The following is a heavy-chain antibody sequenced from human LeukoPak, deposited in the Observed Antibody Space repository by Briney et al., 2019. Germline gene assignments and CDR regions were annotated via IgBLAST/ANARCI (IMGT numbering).Heavy chain of an antibody. CDR3: ARVVADWGSGSLDP. CDR1: GYTFTNHY. D-gene: IGHD3-10*01. V-gene: IGHV1-46*01. CDR2: ISPSGDKT. Sequence: ASVKVSCKASGYTFTNHYMHWVRQAPGQGLEWLGLISPSGDKTWNAQKFQGRVTMTRDMSTSTDYMELSSLRSDDTAVYYCARVVADWGSGSLDPWGQGTLVTVSS. J-gene: IGHJ5*02.